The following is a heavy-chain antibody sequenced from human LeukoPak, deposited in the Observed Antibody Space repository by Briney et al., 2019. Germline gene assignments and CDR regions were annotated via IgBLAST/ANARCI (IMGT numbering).Heavy chain of an antibody. CDR1: GYSISSGYY. Sequence: SETLSLTCTVSGYSISSGYYWGWIRQPPGKGLEWIGSINHSGSTYYNPSLKSRVTISVDTSKNQFSLNLSSVSAADTAVYYCARYDDSSRDAFDIWGQGTMVTVSS. CDR3: ARYDDSSRDAFDI. CDR2: INHSGST. V-gene: IGHV4-38-2*02. J-gene: IGHJ3*02. D-gene: IGHD3-22*01.